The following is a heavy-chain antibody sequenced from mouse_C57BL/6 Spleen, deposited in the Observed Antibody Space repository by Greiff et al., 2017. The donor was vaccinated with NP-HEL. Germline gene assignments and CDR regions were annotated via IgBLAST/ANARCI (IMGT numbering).Heavy chain of an antibody. V-gene: IGHV5-9*01. J-gene: IGHJ2*01. CDR1: GFTFSSYT. Sequence: EVMLVESGGGLVKPGGSLKLSCAASGFTFSSYTMSWVRQTPEKRLEWVATISGGGGNTYYPDSVKGRFTISRDNATNTLYLQMSSLRAEDTALYYCARGDEGDFDYWGQGTTLTVSS. CDR2: ISGGGGNT. CDR3: ARGDEGDFDY.